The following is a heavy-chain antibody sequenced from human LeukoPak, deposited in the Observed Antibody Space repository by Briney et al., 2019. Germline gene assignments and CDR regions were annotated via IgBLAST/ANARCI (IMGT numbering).Heavy chain of an antibody. D-gene: IGHD6-19*01. V-gene: IGHV3-23*01. CDR2: ISGSGGST. J-gene: IGHJ6*02. CDR1: GFTFSSYA. Sequence: PGGSLRLSCAASGFTFSSYAMSWVRQAPGKGLEWVSAISGSGGSTYYADSVKGRFTISRDNSKNTLYLQMNSLRAEDTAVYYCAKVGSPPHGPPYYYYYYGMDVWGQGTTVTVSS. CDR3: AKVGSPPHGPPYYYYYYGMDV.